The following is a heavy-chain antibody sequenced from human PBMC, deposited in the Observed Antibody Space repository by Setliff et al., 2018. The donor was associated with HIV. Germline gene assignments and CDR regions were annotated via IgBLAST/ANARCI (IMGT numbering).Heavy chain of an antibody. Sequence: ASVKVSCKVSGYTLTELSMHWVRQAPGKGLEWMGGFDPEDGETIYAQKFQGRVTMTEDTSTDTAYMELSSLRSEDTAVYYCATASSGWHWGWFDPWGQETLVTVSS. CDR3: ATASSGWHWGWFDP. CDR2: FDPEDGET. CDR1: GYTLTELS. D-gene: IGHD6-19*01. V-gene: IGHV1-24*01. J-gene: IGHJ5*02.